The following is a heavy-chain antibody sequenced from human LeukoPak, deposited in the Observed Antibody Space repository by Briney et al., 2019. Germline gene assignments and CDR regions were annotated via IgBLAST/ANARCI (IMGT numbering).Heavy chain of an antibody. CDR2: IYYSGTS. D-gene: IGHD3-10*01. V-gene: IGHV4-59*08. J-gene: IGHJ6*02. Sequence: SETLSLTCTVSGDSMTSYYWSWIRQPPGKGLEWIGNIYYSGTSNYNPSLRSRVTISEDTSKNQFSLKLSSVTAADTAVYYCARLITMVRGVISPYYYGMDVWGQGTTVTVSS. CDR3: ARLITMVRGVISPYYYGMDV. CDR1: GDSMTSYY.